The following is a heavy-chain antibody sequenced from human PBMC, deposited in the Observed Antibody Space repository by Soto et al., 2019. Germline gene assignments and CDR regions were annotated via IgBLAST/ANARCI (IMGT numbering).Heavy chain of an antibody. V-gene: IGHV3-73*01. CDR3: TTNTGGVIVSLNAFDI. J-gene: IGHJ3*02. CDR1: GFTFSDSV. Sequence: GGSLRLSCAASGFTFSDSVMHWVRQASGKGLEWVGRIRSKVNSYATAYAASVKGRFTISRDDSKNTAYLQMNSLKTEDTAVYYCTTNTGGVIVSLNAFDIWGQGTMVTVSS. CDR2: IRSKVNSYAT. D-gene: IGHD3-16*02.